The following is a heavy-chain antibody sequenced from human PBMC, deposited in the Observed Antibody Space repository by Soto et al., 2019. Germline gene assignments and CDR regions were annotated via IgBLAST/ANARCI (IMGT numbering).Heavy chain of an antibody. D-gene: IGHD4-17*01. CDR3: ATDQHGDYAVDY. CDR2: FDPEDGET. J-gene: IGHJ4*02. CDR1: GDRITGLS. Sequence: ALLKVCCKVCGDRITGLSMHWVRQAPGKGLECMGGFDPEDGETIYAQKFQGRVTMTEDTSTDTAYMELSSLRSEDTAVYYCATDQHGDYAVDYWGQGTLVTVSS. V-gene: IGHV1-24*01.